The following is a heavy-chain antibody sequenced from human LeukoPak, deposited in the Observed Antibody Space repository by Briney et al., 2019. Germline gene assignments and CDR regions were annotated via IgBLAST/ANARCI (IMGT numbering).Heavy chain of an antibody. CDR2: ISGSGGST. D-gene: IGHD3-9*01. J-gene: IGHJ4*02. Sequence: PGGSLRLSCAASGFTFGSYAMSWVRQAPGKGLEWVSAISGSGGSTYNADSVKGRFTISRDTSKNTLYLQMNNLRAEDTALYYCARGDYDILTAFSGWGQGTLVTVSS. CDR1: GFTFGSYA. CDR3: ARGDYDILTAFSG. V-gene: IGHV3-23*01.